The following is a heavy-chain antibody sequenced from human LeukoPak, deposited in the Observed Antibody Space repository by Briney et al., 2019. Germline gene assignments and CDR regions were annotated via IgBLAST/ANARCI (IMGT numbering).Heavy chain of an antibody. J-gene: IGHJ1*01. Sequence: PSQTLSLTCTVSGGSVRRGNYYWTWIRQPAGSGLEWIGRIYTSGTTDYNPSLRTRVTISVDASRNQFSLNLSSVTAADTAVYYCARETPRFKIVPAAPGYFQHWGQGTLVTVSS. D-gene: IGHD2-2*01. CDR2: IYTSGTT. CDR1: GGSVRRGNYY. V-gene: IGHV4-61*02. CDR3: ARETPRFKIVPAAPGYFQH.